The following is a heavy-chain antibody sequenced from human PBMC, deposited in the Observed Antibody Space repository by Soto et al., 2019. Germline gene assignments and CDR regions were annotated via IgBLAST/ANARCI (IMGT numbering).Heavy chain of an antibody. D-gene: IGHD2-15*01. Sequence: SETLSLTCTVSGGSISSGGYYWSWIRQHPGKGLEWIGDIYYSGSTYYNPSLKSRVTISVDTSKNQFSLKLSSVTAADTAVYYCAINTNAGVAANYYYYMDVWGKGTTVTVSS. V-gene: IGHV4-31*03. CDR1: GGSISSGGYY. CDR2: IYYSGST. CDR3: AINTNAGVAANYYYYMDV. J-gene: IGHJ6*03.